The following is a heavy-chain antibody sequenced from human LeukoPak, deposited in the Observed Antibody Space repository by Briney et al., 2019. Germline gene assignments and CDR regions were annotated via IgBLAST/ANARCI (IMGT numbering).Heavy chain of an antibody. Sequence: SETLSLTCAVYGGSFSGYYWSWIRQPPGKGLEWIGEINNSGSTHYNPSLKSRVTMSVDTSKNQYSLKLSSVTAADTAVYYCARGCKQLVSRYYYYYYMDVWGKGTTVTVSS. CDR1: GGSFSGYY. CDR2: INNSGST. V-gene: IGHV4-34*01. CDR3: ARGCKQLVSRYYYYYYMDV. J-gene: IGHJ6*03. D-gene: IGHD6-6*01.